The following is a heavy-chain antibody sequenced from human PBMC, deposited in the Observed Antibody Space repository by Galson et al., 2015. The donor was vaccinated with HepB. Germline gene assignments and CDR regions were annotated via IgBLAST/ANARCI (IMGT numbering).Heavy chain of an antibody. D-gene: IGHD3-3*01. CDR2: INTNTGNP. CDR1: GYTFTSYA. Sequence: SVKVSCKASGYTFTSYAMNWVRQAPGQGLEWMGWINTNTGNPTYAQGFTGRFVFSLDTSVSTAYLQISSLKAEDTAVYYCAREAIFGVVIDYYYYYMDVWGKGTTVTVSS. J-gene: IGHJ6*03. V-gene: IGHV7-4-1*02. CDR3: AREAIFGVVIDYYYYYMDV.